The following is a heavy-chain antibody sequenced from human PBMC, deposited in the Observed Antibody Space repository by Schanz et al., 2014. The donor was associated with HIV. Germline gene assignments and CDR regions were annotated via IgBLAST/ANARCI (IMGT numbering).Heavy chain of an antibody. CDR1: GYTFSDYD. CDR2: IIPIFHTA. V-gene: IGHV1-69*01. Sequence: QVQLVQSGAEVTEPGASVKVSCEASGYTFSDYDITWVRQAPGQGLEWMGGIIPIFHTANYAQKFQGRVTITADESTSTAYMELSSLRSEDTAVYYCASGRFGTVIWWGDAFDIWGQGTMVTVSS. D-gene: IGHD1-26*01. J-gene: IGHJ3*02. CDR3: ASGRFGTVIWWGDAFDI.